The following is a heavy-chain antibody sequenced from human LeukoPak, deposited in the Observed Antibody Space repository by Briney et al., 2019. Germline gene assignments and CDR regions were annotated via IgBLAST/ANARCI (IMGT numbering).Heavy chain of an antibody. J-gene: IGHJ5*02. CDR1: GFDLSTYE. CDR3: ARGDPHADL. V-gene: IGHV3-48*03. Sequence: GGSLRLSCAASGFDLSTYEVNWVCQAPGKGLEWIADITISGHTKNYADSVKGRFTISRDNARTSLYLQMNSLRVEDTGVYYCARGDPHADLWGQGTLVTVSS. CDR2: ITISGHTK.